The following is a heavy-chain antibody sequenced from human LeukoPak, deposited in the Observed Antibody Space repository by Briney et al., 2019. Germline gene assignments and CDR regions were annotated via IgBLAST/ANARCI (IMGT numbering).Heavy chain of an antibody. CDR3: ARDPKTGSPDYFDY. CDR1: GFTFNNYP. CDR2: IGYDGRFK. J-gene: IGHJ4*02. D-gene: IGHD3-10*01. V-gene: IGHV3-30*04. Sequence: QTGGSLRLSCATSGFTFNNYPMHWVRQAPGKGLEWVAVIGYDGRFKFHSDSVKGRFTISRDDSKNTLYLQMNSLRPEDTALYYCARDPKTGSPDYFDYWGQGTLVTVST.